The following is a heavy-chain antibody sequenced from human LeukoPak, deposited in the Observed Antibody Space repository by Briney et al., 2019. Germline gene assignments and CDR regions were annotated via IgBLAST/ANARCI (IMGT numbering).Heavy chain of an antibody. CDR1: GGSISSYY. Sequence: SETLSPTCTVSGGSISSYYWSWIRQPAGKGLEWIGRIYTSGSTKYNPSLKSRVTMSVDTSKNQFSLKLSSVTAADTAVYYCARGKYYYDSSGYYYFDYWGQGTLVTVSS. CDR2: IYTSGST. J-gene: IGHJ4*02. V-gene: IGHV4-4*07. D-gene: IGHD3-22*01. CDR3: ARGKYYYDSSGYYYFDY.